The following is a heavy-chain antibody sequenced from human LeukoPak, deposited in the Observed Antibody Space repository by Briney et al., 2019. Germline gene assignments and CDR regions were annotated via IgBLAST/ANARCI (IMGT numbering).Heavy chain of an antibody. V-gene: IGHV1-69*06. J-gene: IGHJ4*02. D-gene: IGHD2-2*01. CDR2: IIPIFGTA. CDR1: GYTFTSNY. Sequence: VASVKVSCKASGYTFTSNYMHWVRQAPGQGLEWMGGIIPIFGTANYAQKFQGRVTITADKSTSTAYMELSSLRSEDTAVYYCARGTYCSSTSCYAVPFDYWGQGTLVTVSS. CDR3: ARGTYCSSTSCYAVPFDY.